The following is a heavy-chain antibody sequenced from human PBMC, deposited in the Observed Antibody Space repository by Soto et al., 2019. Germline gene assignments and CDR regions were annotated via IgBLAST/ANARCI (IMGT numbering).Heavy chain of an antibody. Sequence: PSETLSLTCTVSGGSISSYYWSWIRQPPGKGLEWIGYIYYSGSTNYNPSLKSRVNISVDTSKNQFSLKMSSVTAADTVVYYCARGVPAAIVGNWFDPWGQGTLVTVSS. J-gene: IGHJ5*02. D-gene: IGHD2-2*02. CDR1: GGSISSYY. CDR3: ARGVPAAIVGNWFDP. V-gene: IGHV4-59*01. CDR2: IYYSGST.